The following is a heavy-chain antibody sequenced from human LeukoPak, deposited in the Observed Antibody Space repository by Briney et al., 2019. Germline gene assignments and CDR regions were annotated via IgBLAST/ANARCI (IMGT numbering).Heavy chain of an antibody. V-gene: IGHV3-21*04. CDR2: ISSSSSYI. CDR1: GFTFSSYS. Sequence: GGSLRLSCAASGFTFSSYSMNWVRQAPGKGLEWVSSISSSSSYIYYADSVKGRFTISRDNAKNSLYLQMNSLRVEDTAVYYCAKEGRSLQTYWGQGTLVTVSS. J-gene: IGHJ4*02. CDR3: AKEGRSLQTY. D-gene: IGHD5-24*01.